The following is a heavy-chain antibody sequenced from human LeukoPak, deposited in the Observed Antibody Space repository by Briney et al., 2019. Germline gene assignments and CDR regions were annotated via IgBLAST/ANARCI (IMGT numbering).Heavy chain of an antibody. CDR1: GFTFSSYA. D-gene: IGHD2-21*02. CDR2: ISGSGGST. J-gene: IGHJ4*02. CDR3: AKVSHHVVVTAILDY. Sequence: GGSLRLSCAASGFTFSSYAMSWVRQAPGKGLEWVSAISGSGGSTYYADSVKGRFTISRDNSKNTLYLQMNSLRAEDTAVYYCAKVSHHVVVTAILDYWGQGTLVTVSS. V-gene: IGHV3-23*01.